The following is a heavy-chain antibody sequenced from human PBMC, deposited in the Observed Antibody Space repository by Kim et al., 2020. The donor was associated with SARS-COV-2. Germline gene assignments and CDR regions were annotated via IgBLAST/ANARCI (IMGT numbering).Heavy chain of an antibody. J-gene: IGHJ5*02. CDR2: IYNSGST. D-gene: IGHD1-7*01. CDR3: ATWRDWKYRWFDP. CDR1: GGSISSGGYF. Sequence: SETLSLTCSVSGGSISSGGYFWSWIRQRPGKGLEWIGYIYNSGSTSYSPSLKSRLIISIDTSKNQFSLNLNSVTSADTAVYYCATWRDWKYRWFDPWGQGIQVTVSS. V-gene: IGHV4-31*03.